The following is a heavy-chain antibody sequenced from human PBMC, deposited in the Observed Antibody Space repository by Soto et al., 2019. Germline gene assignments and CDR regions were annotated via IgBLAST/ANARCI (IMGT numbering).Heavy chain of an antibody. V-gene: IGHV6-1*01. D-gene: IGHD3-10*01. CDR3: ARTLRGRGVKYFDD. Sequence: PSPTLSLTCAISGDSVSNNRVAWNWVRQSPSRGLEWLGRTYYRSKWHYDYAPSVRSRITINPDTSKIHFSLQLNSVSPEDAAVYYCARTLRGRGVKYFDDWGQGTLVTVSS. CDR2: TYYRSKWHY. J-gene: IGHJ4*02. CDR1: GDSVSNNRVA.